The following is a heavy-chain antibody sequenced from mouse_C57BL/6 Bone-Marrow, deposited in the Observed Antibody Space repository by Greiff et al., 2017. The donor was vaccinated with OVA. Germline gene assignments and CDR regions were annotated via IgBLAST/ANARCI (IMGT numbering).Heavy chain of an antibody. CDR1: GYTFTSYT. CDR2: INPSSGYT. V-gene: IGHV1-4*01. J-gene: IGHJ2*01. CDR3: ASLYDGYYDYFDY. D-gene: IGHD2-3*01. Sequence: VKLMESGAELARPGASVKMSCKASGYTFTSYTMHWVKQRPGQGLEWIGYINPSSGYTKYNQKFKDKATLTADKSSSTAYMQLSSLTSEDSAVYYCASLYDGYYDYFDYWGQGTTLTVSS.